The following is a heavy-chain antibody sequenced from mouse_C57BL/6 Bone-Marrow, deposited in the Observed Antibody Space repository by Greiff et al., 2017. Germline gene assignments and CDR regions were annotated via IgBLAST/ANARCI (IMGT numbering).Heavy chain of an antibody. CDR2: IDPSASYT. CDR1: GYTFTSYW. J-gene: IGHJ1*03. V-gene: IGHV1-69*01. Sequence: QVQLQQPGAELVMPGASVKLSCKASGYTFTSYWMHWVKQRPGQGLEWIGEIDPSASYTNYHQQFKGQSTLTVDKTSSTAYMQLSSLTSEDSAVYYCARRDYGSLYWYFDVWGTGTTVTVSS. D-gene: IGHD1-1*01. CDR3: ARRDYGSLYWYFDV.